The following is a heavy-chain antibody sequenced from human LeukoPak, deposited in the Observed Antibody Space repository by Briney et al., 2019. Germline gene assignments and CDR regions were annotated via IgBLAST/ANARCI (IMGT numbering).Heavy chain of an antibody. Sequence: ASVKVSCKASGYTFTSYGISWVRQAPGQGLEWMGWISAYNGNTNYAQKLQGRVTMTTDTSTSTAYMELRSLRSDDTAVYYCARDSVYCSSTSCYNPIYYYYYGMDVWGQGTLVTVSS. CDR1: GYTFTSYG. CDR3: ARDSVYCSSTSCYNPIYYYYYGMDV. V-gene: IGHV1-18*01. CDR2: ISAYNGNT. D-gene: IGHD2-2*01. J-gene: IGHJ6*02.